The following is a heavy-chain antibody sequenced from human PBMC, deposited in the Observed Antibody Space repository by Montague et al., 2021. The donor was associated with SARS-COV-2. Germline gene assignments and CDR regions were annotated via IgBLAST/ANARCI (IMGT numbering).Heavy chain of an antibody. Sequence: SETLSLTCTVSGGSISSYYWSWIRQPPGKGLEWIGYIHYSGSTNYNPSLKSRVTTSVDTSKNQFSLKLSSVTAADTAVYYCARLGRGYSYAQSAFDIWGQGTMVTVSS. D-gene: IGHD5-18*01. CDR2: IHYSGST. V-gene: IGHV4-59*08. J-gene: IGHJ3*02. CDR1: GGSISSYY. CDR3: ARLGRGYSYAQSAFDI.